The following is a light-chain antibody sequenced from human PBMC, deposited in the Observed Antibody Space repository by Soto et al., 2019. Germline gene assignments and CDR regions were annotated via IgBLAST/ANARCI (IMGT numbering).Light chain of an antibody. Sequence: DIQMTQSPSSLSASVGDRVTITCRASQGISSYLAWYQQKPGKVPKVLIYAASTLHSGVPSRFSCSGSGTEFTLTISNVQPEDVATYYCQKYYSAPETFGQGTKVEIK. CDR1: QGISSY. J-gene: IGKJ1*01. V-gene: IGKV1-27*01. CDR3: QKYYSAPET. CDR2: AAS.